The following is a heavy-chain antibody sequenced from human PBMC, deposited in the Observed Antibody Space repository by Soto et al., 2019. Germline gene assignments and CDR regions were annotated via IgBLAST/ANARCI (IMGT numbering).Heavy chain of an antibody. D-gene: IGHD6-25*01. Sequence: ASVKVSCKASGGTFSSYAISWVRQAPGQGLEWMGGIIPIFGTANFAQKFQGRVTITADESTSTAYMELSSLRSEDTAVYYCARDNSAAAWFDPWGQGTLVTVSS. CDR1: GGTFSSYA. CDR3: ARDNSAAAWFDP. CDR2: IIPIFGTA. J-gene: IGHJ5*02. V-gene: IGHV1-69*13.